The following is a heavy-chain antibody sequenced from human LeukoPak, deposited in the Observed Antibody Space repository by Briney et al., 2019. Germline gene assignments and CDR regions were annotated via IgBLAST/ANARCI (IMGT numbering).Heavy chain of an antibody. V-gene: IGHV3-33*01. J-gene: IGHJ5*02. CDR2: IWYDGSNK. CDR3: ARGRSSVSRFDP. Sequence: GGSLRLSCAASGFTFSSYGMHWVRQAPGKGLEWVAVIWYDGSNKYYADSVKGRFTISRDNSKNTLYLQMNSLRDEDTAVYYCARGRSSVSRFDPWGQGTLVTVSS. D-gene: IGHD6-6*01. CDR1: GFTFSSYG.